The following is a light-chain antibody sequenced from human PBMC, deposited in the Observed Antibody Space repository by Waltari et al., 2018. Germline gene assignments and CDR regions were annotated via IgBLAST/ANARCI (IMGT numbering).Light chain of an antibody. CDR2: VVS. Sequence: QSALTQPASVSGSPGQSIIISCTGTSSDVGVYNYVSWYQQHPGKAPKLMIYVVSKRPPGVSTRFSGSKSGTTASLTISGLQAEDEADYYCSSYTSSSTLYVFGTGTKVTVL. CDR1: SSDVGVYNY. V-gene: IGLV2-14*01. J-gene: IGLJ1*01. CDR3: SSYTSSSTLYV.